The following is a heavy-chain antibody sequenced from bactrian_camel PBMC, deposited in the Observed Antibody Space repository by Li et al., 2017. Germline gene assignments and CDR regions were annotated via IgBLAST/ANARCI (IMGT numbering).Heavy chain of an antibody. J-gene: IGHJ7*01. V-gene: IGHV3S6*01. Sequence: HVQLVESGGGLVQPGGSLRLSCAASGFTVSSYLMTWVRQAPGKGLEWVSSVSSIYHDGGNTYYADSVKGRSTISRDSAKNTVYLQINSLKPEDTALYYCAAREGSYYGMAYWGKGTQVTVS. CDR1: GFTVSSYL. CDR2: IYHDGGNT.